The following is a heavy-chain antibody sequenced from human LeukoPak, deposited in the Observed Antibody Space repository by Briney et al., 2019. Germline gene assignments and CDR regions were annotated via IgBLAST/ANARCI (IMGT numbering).Heavy chain of an antibody. Sequence: ASVKVSCKASGYTFTSYGISWVRQAPGQGLEWMGWISAYNGNTNYAQKLQGRVTMTTDTSTSTAYMELRSLRSDDTAVYYCARAAGWACSSTSCYEPHPGDYWGQRTLVTVSS. D-gene: IGHD2-2*01. CDR2: ISAYNGNT. V-gene: IGHV1-18*01. CDR3: ARAAGWACSSTSCYEPHPGDY. J-gene: IGHJ4*02. CDR1: GYTFTSYG.